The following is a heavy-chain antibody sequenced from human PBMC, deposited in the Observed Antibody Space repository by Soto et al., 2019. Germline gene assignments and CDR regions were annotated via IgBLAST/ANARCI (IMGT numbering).Heavy chain of an antibody. CDR1: GYSFTSYW. D-gene: IGHD1-26*01. Sequence: PGESLKISCQASGYSFTSYWIGWVRQTPGKGLEWMGIINPGNSDTRYSPSFQGQVTMSVDQPTGTAYLQWNSLKAADSAMYYCARRHTGSYFAVYSWFDPWGQGTPVTVSS. CDR3: ARRHTGSYFAVYSWFDP. J-gene: IGHJ5*02. V-gene: IGHV5-51*01. CDR2: INPGNSDT.